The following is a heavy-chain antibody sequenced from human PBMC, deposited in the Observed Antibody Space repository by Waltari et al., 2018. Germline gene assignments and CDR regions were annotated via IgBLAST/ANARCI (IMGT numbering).Heavy chain of an antibody. CDR2: IIPIFGTT. V-gene: IGHV1-69*14. D-gene: IGHD3-10*01. J-gene: IGHJ4*02. CDR1: GGTFSSYA. CDR3: ARDGRNYGSGSYTDNYFDY. Sequence: QVQLVQSGAEVKKPGSSVKVSCKASGGTFSSYAISWVRQAPGQGLEWMGGIIPIFGTTNYAQKFQGRVTITADKSTSTAYMELSSLRSEDTAVYYCARDGRNYGSGSYTDNYFDYWGQGTLVTVSS.